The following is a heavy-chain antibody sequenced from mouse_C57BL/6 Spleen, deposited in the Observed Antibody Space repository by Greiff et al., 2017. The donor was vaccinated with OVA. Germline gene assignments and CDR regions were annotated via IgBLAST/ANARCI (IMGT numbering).Heavy chain of an antibody. J-gene: IGHJ4*01. V-gene: IGHV1-62-2*01. D-gene: IGHD2-2*01. CDR3: ARHERYYYGHDRSYAMDY. CDR1: GYTFTEYT. CDR2: FYPGSGSI. Sequence: VQLQQSGAELVKPGASVKLSCKASGYTFTEYTIHWVKQRSGQGLEWIGWFYPGSGSIKYNEKFKDKATLTADKSSSTVYMELSRLTSEDSAVYFCARHERYYYGHDRSYAMDYWGQGTSVTVSS.